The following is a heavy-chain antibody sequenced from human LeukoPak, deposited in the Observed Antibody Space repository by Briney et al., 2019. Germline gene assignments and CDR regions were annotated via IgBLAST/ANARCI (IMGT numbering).Heavy chain of an antibody. CDR2: ISSSSSYI. CDR3: ATETQRMVRGVIIT. Sequence: GGSLRLSCAASGFTFSSYSMNWVRQAPGKGLEWVSSISSSSSYIYYADSVKGRFTISRDNAKNSLYLQMNSLRAEDTAVYYCATETQRMVRGVIITWGQGTLVTVSS. V-gene: IGHV3-21*01. CDR1: GFTFSSYS. J-gene: IGHJ5*02. D-gene: IGHD3-10*01.